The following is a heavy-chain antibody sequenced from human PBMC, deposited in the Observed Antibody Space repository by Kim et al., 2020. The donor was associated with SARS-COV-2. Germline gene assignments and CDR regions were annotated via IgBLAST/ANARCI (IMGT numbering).Heavy chain of an antibody. CDR3: ARGWEIYYYYGMDV. D-gene: IGHD1-26*01. J-gene: IGHJ6*02. CDR1: GFTFSSYA. Sequence: GGSLRLSCAASGFTFSSYAMSWVRQAPGKGLEWVAAISGSGGSTYYADSVKGRFTISRDNSKNTLYLQMNSLRAEDTAVYYCARGWEIYYYYGMDVWGQGTTVTVSS. V-gene: IGHV3-23*01. CDR2: ISGSGGST.